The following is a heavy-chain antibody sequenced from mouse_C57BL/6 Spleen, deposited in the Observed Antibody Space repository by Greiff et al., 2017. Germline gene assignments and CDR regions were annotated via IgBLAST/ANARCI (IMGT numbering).Heavy chain of an antibody. V-gene: IGHV1-80*01. J-gene: IGHJ2*01. CDR3: ARSNCDEEADY. CDR2: IYPGDGDT. Sequence: QVQLKQSGAELVKPGASVKISCKASGYAFSSYWMNWVKQRPGKGLEWIGQIYPGDGDTNYNGKFKGKATLTADKSSSTAYMQLSSLTSEDSAVYFCARSNCDEEADYWGQGTTLTVSS. D-gene: IGHD4-1*01. CDR1: GYAFSSYW.